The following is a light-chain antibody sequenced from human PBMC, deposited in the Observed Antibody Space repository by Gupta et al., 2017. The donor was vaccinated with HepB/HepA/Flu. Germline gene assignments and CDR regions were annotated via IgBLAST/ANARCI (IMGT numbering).Light chain of an antibody. CDR1: ISDIGSYDC. Sequence: QSAVTQPASVSVSPGQSITIPCTGTISDIGSYDCVSWYQQHPVIVPNLMIYDVTRRPSGVSNRFSGCKAGNTASLTISGLQAEDEADYCGNSYAGIPLHDVFGTGTKVTVL. V-gene: IGLV2-14*03. CDR3: NSYAGIPLHDV. J-gene: IGLJ1*01. CDR2: DVT.